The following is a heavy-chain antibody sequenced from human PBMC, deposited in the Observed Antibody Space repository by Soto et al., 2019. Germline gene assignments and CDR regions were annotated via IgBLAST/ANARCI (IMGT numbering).Heavy chain of an antibody. V-gene: IGHV4-34*01. D-gene: IGHD2-8*02. J-gene: IGHJ4*02. CDR1: GGSFSGYY. CDR3: ARDKITGLFDY. Sequence: PSETLSLTCAVYGGSFSGYYWTWIRQPPGTGLEWIGEINHSGSTNYNPSLKGRVTISVDTSKNQFSLKLTSVTAADTAVYYCARDKITGLFDYWGQGNLVTVS. CDR2: INHSGST.